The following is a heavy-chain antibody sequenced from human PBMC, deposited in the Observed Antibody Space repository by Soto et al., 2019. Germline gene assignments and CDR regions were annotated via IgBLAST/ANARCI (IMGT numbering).Heavy chain of an antibody. CDR1: GGTFSSYA. V-gene: IGHV1-69*13. J-gene: IGHJ6*02. D-gene: IGHD2-2*01. Sequence: AASVKVSCKASGGTFSSYAISWVRQAPGQGLEWMGGIIPIFGTANYAQKFQGRVTITADESTSTAYMELSSLRSEDTAVYYCAREARIVVVPAARNYYYYGMDVWGQGTTVTVSS. CDR3: AREARIVVVPAARNYYYYGMDV. CDR2: IIPIFGTA.